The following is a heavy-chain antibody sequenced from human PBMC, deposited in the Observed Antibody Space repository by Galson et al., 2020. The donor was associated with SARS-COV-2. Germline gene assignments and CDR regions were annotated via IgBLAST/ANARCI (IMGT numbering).Heavy chain of an antibody. D-gene: IGHD6-19*01. CDR2: IWYDGSNK. J-gene: IGHJ4*02. Sequence: GESLKISCAASGFTFSSYGMHWVRQAPVKGLEWVAVIWYDGSNKYYADSVKGRFTISRDNSKNTLYLQMNSLRAEDTAVYYCAKPQQWLADFDYWGQGTLATVSS. V-gene: IGHV3-33*06. CDR1: GFTFSSYG. CDR3: AKPQQWLADFDY.